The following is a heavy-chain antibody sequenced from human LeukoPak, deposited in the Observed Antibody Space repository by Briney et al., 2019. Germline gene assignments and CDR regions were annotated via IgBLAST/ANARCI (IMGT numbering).Heavy chain of an antibody. D-gene: IGHD6-6*01. CDR3: ARVDPDSSSTLEVFDY. J-gene: IGHJ4*02. CDR2: VYYSGST. CDR1: GGSISNYY. V-gene: IGHV4-59*01. Sequence: SETLSLTCTVSGGSISNYYWSWIRQPPGKGLEWIGYVYYSGSTNYNPSLKSRVTISVDTSKNQFSLKLSSVTAADTAVYYCARVDPDSSSTLEVFDYWGQGTLVTVSS.